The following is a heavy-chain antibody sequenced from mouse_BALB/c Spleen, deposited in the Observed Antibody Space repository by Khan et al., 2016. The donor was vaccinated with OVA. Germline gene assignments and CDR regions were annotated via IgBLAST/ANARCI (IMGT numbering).Heavy chain of an antibody. D-gene: IGHD2-1*01. CDR3: SRSNGNDWFAY. J-gene: IGHJ3*01. CDR2: INTYTGEA. CDR1: GYTLTDYG. V-gene: IGHV9-3-1*01. Sequence: QIQLVQSGPELKKPGETVKISCKASGYTLTDYGMNWVKQAPGKGLKWMGWINTYTGEATYADDFKGRFAFSLETSASTAYLQINNLKTEDTATYFWSRSNGNDWFAYWGQGTLVTVSA.